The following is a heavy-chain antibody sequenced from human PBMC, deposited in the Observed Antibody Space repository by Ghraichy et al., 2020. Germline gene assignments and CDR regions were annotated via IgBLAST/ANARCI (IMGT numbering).Heavy chain of an antibody. CDR2: ISSSSSTI. Sequence: GGSLRLSCAASGFTFSSYSMNWVRQAPGKGLEWVSYISSSSSTINYADSVKGRFTISRDNAKNSLYLQMNSLRDEDTAVYYCARYYDFWSGYYVYYYYGMDVWGQGTTVTVSS. CDR3: ARYYDFWSGYYVYYYYGMDV. CDR1: GFTFSSYS. J-gene: IGHJ6*02. V-gene: IGHV3-48*02. D-gene: IGHD3-3*01.